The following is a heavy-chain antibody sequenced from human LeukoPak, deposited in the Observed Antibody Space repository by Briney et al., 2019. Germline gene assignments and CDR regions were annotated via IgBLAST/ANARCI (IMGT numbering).Heavy chain of an antibody. CDR2: ISDSGGST. CDR3: ARGTIYDYVWGSFAPPSYYFDY. CDR1: GFIFGNYA. V-gene: IGHV3-23*01. J-gene: IGHJ4*02. D-gene: IGHD3-16*01. Sequence: GGSLRLSCAVSGFIFGNYAMSWVRQAPGKGLEWVSAISDSGGSTYYADSVKGRFTISRDNAKNSLYLQMNSLRAEDTAVYYCARGTIYDYVWGSFAPPSYYFDYWGQGTLVTVSS.